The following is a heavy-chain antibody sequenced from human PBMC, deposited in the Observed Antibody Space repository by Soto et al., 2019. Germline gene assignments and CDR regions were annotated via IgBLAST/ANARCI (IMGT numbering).Heavy chain of an antibody. CDR3: AKESIAARVSGFYYYGMDV. D-gene: IGHD6-6*01. CDR1: GFTFSSYG. J-gene: IGHJ6*02. V-gene: IGHV3-30*18. CDR2: ISYDGSNK. Sequence: QVQLVESGGGVVQPGRSLRLSCAASGFTFSSYGMHWVRQAPGKGLEWVAVISYDGSNKYYADSVKGRFTISRDNSKKTLYLQMNSLRAEDTAVYYCAKESIAARVSGFYYYGMDVWGQGTTVTVSS.